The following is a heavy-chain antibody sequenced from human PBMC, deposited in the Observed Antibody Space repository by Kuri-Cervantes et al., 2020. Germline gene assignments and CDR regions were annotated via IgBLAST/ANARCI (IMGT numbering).Heavy chain of an antibody. D-gene: IGHD3-10*01. J-gene: IGHJ6*02. Sequence: AASGITFSSYSMNWVRQAPGKGLEWVSSISSSSSYIYYADSVKGRFTISRDNAKNSLYLQMNSLRAEDTAVYYCARDRGGGMDVWSQGTTVTVSS. CDR2: ISSSSSYI. V-gene: IGHV3-21*01. CDR1: GITFSSYS. CDR3: ARDRGGGMDV.